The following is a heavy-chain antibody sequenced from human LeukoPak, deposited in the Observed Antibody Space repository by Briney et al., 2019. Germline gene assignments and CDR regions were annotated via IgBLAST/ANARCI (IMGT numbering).Heavy chain of an antibody. CDR1: GGTFSSYA. CDR2: IIPILGIA. J-gene: IGHJ3*02. CDR3: LYRDSGDAFDI. Sequence: ASVKVSCKASGGTFSSYAISWVRQAPGQGLEWMGRIIPILGIANYAQKFQGRVTITADESTSTAYMELSSLRSEDTAVYYALYRDSGDAFDIWGQGTMVTVSS. V-gene: IGHV1-69*04. D-gene: IGHD4-17*01.